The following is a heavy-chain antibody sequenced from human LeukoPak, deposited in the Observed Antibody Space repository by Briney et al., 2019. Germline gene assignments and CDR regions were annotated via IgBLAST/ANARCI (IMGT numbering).Heavy chain of an antibody. J-gene: IGHJ4*02. CDR2: ISGSGGST. Sequence: GGSLRLSCAASGFTFSSYAMSWVRQAPGKGLEWISAISGSGGSTYYADSVKGRFTISRDNSKNTLYLQINSLRAEDTAVYYCAKEEVVVPAASFDYWGQGTLVTVSS. CDR1: GFTFSSYA. V-gene: IGHV3-23*01. CDR3: AKEEVVVPAASFDY. D-gene: IGHD2-2*01.